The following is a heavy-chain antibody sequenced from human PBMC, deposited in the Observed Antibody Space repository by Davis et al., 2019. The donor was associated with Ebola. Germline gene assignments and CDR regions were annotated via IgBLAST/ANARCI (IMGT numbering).Heavy chain of an antibody. CDR3: ARDPASPRPDMFDY. CDR2: LSSSSTYI. V-gene: IGHV3-21*01. D-gene: IGHD2-15*01. CDR1: GFTFRSYT. Sequence: PGGSLRLSCVASGFTFRSYTMNWVRQAPGKGLEWASSLSSSSTYIYYADSVKGRFTVSRDNAKNSLYLQMNSLRADDTAVYYCARDPASPRPDMFDYWGQGAMVTVSS. J-gene: IGHJ4*02.